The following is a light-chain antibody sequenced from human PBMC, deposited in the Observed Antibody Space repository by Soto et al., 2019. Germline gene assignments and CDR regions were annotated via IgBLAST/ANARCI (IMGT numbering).Light chain of an antibody. CDR2: EVS. V-gene: IGLV2-14*01. Sequence: HSALTQPASVSGSPGQSITISCTGTSSDVGGYNYVSWYQQHPGKAPKLMIYEVSNRPSGVSNRFSGSKSGNTASLTISGLQAEDEADYYCSSYTSSSTLVFGTGTKLIVL. J-gene: IGLJ1*01. CDR3: SSYTSSSTLV. CDR1: SSDVGGYNY.